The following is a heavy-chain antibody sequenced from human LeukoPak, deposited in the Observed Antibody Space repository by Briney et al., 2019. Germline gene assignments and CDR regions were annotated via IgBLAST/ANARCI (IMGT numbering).Heavy chain of an antibody. D-gene: IGHD2-15*01. Sequence: SETLSLTCTVAGGSVSSDSYYWSWIRQPPGKGLEWIGYIYYSGSTNYNPSLKSRVTISVDTSKNQFSLKLSSVTAADTAVYYCARVSGSCSGVSCSHWFDRWGQGTLVTVSS. CDR2: IYYSGST. CDR1: GGSVSSDSYY. V-gene: IGHV4-61*01. J-gene: IGHJ5*02. CDR3: ARVSGSCSGVSCSHWFDR.